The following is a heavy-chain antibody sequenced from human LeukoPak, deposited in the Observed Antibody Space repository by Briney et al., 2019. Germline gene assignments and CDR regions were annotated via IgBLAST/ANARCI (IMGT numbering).Heavy chain of an antibody. V-gene: IGHV5-51*01. J-gene: IGHJ6*03. Sequence: PGESLKISCKGSGYSFTSYWIGWVRQMPGKGLEWMGIIYPGDSDTRYSPSFQGQVTISADKSISTAYLQWSSLKASDTAMYYCARRVGYCSSTSCPYWDYYYYYMDVWGKGTTVTVSS. CDR1: GYSFTSYW. CDR2: IYPGDSDT. CDR3: ARRVGYCSSTSCPYWDYYYYYMDV. D-gene: IGHD2-2*01.